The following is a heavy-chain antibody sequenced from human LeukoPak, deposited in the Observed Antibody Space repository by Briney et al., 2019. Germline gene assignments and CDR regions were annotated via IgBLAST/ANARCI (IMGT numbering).Heavy chain of an antibody. Sequence: ASVKVSCKASGYTFTTYGISWVRQAPGHGLEWMGWISPYNGNTNYAQRLQGRVTLTTDTSTSTVYMELRSLRSDDTAVYYCARDSIAVAGSLGYWGQGTLVTVSS. CDR3: ARDSIAVAGSLGY. D-gene: IGHD6-19*01. CDR2: ISPYNGNT. CDR1: GYTFTTYG. V-gene: IGHV1-18*01. J-gene: IGHJ4*02.